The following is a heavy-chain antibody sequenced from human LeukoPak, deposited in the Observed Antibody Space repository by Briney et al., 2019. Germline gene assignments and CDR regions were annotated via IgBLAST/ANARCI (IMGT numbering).Heavy chain of an antibody. Sequence: GGSLRLSCSASGFTFSSYAMHWVRQAPGKGLEYVSAISSNGGSTFYADSVKGRFTISRDNAKTSLYLQMNSLRAEDTAVYYCARITPQHVAVVPAAPDYWGQGTLVTVSS. CDR1: GFTFSSYA. CDR3: ARITPQHVAVVPAAPDY. J-gene: IGHJ4*02. V-gene: IGHV3-64*04. D-gene: IGHD2-2*01. CDR2: ISSNGGST.